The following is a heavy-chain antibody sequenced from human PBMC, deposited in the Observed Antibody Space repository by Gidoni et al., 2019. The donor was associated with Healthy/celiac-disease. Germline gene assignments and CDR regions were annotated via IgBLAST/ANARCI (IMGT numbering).Heavy chain of an antibody. Sequence: QVQLQQWGAGLLKPSETLSLTCAVYGGSFSGYYWSWIRQPPGKGLEWIGEINHSGSTNYNPSLKSRVTISVDTSKNQFSLKLSSVTAADTAVYYCARVRSSSTQQQLVFDYWGQGTLVTVSS. J-gene: IGHJ4*02. CDR2: INHSGST. V-gene: IGHV4-34*01. D-gene: IGHD6-13*01. CDR1: GGSFSGYY. CDR3: ARVRSSSTQQQLVFDY.